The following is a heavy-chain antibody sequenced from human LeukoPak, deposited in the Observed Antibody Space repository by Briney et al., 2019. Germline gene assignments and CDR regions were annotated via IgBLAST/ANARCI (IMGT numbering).Heavy chain of an antibody. J-gene: IGHJ4*02. V-gene: IGHV4-59*08. CDR3: ARASAGGDYVY. CDR2: IYYSGST. D-gene: IGHD4-17*01. CDR1: GGSISSYY. Sequence: SETLSLTCTVSGGSISSYYWSWIRQPPGKGLEWIGYIYYSGSTNYNPSLKSRVTISVDTSKNQFSLKLSSVTAADTAVYYCARASAGGDYVYWGQGTLVTVSS.